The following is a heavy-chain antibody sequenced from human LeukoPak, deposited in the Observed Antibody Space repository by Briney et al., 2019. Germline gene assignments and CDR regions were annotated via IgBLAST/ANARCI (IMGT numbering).Heavy chain of an antibody. Sequence: SETLSLTCTVSGGSISSSSYYWDWFRQPPGKGLEWIGNIYYSGSTYYNPSLKSRVAISVDTSKNQFSLKLSSVTAADTAVYYCARAGDRIAAAGTFDYWGQGTLVTVSS. CDR1: GGSISSSSYY. D-gene: IGHD6-13*01. CDR2: IYYSGST. J-gene: IGHJ4*02. CDR3: ARAGDRIAAAGTFDY. V-gene: IGHV4-39*07.